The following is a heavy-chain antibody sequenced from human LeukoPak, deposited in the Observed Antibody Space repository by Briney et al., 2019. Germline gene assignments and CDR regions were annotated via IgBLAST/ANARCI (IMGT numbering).Heavy chain of an antibody. D-gene: IGHD5-18*01. V-gene: IGHV1-69*13. CDR2: IIPIFGTA. J-gene: IGHJ6*02. CDR1: GYIFTSYY. Sequence: GASVKVSCKASGYIFTSYYMHWVRQAPGQGLEWMGGIIPIFGTANYAQKFQGRVTITADESTSTAYMELSSLRSEDTAVYYCARDHRVDTAFTYYYGMDVWGQGTTVTVSS. CDR3: ARDHRVDTAFTYYYGMDV.